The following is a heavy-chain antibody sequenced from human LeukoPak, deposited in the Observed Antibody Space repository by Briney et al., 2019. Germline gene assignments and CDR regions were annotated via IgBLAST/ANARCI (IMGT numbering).Heavy chain of an antibody. Sequence: SETLSLTCTVSGGSIRSGGYYWSWIRQPPGTGLEWIGSIYYSGTTNYSPSLKSRVTISVDTSKNQFSLKLSSVTAADTAVYYCARTDYYFHYWGQGTLVTVSS. CDR3: ARTDYYFHY. CDR2: IYYSGTT. V-gene: IGHV4-39*07. J-gene: IGHJ4*02. CDR1: GGSIRSGGYY. D-gene: IGHD3/OR15-3a*01.